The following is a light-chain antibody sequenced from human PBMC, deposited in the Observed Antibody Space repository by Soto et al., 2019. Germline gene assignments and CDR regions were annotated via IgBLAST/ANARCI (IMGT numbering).Light chain of an antibody. CDR1: QSVSSN. Sequence: EIVMTQSPATLSVSPGESATLSCRASQSVSSNLAWYQQKPGQAPRLLIYDAFTRATGIPARFSGSGSGTEFTLTISSLQSEDFAVYYCQQYHNWPPLTFGGGTKVDIK. V-gene: IGKV3-15*01. J-gene: IGKJ4*01. CDR2: DAF. CDR3: QQYHNWPPLT.